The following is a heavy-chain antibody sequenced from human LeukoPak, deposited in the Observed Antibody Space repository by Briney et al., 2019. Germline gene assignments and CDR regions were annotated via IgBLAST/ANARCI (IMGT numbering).Heavy chain of an antibody. CDR3: AKIITSGSENVGDFDY. CDR2: ISYDGSNK. CDR1: GFTFSSYG. Sequence: PGRSLRLSCAASGFTFSSYGMHWVRQAPGKGLEWVAVISYDGSNKYYADSVKGRFTISRDNSKNTLYLQMNSLRAEDTAVYYCAKIITSGSENVGDFDYWGQGTLVTVSS. D-gene: IGHD3-10*01. J-gene: IGHJ4*02. V-gene: IGHV3-30*18.